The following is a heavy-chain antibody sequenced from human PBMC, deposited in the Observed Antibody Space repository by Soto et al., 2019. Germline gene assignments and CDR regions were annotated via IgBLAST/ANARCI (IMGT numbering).Heavy chain of an antibody. Sequence: GRARSRTCVASGFTFSHSAMHWFRHAPGKGLEWVAVISYDGSVTYFGDSVKGRFTISRDNSQHTLFLQMSSLRAEDTAVYYCAKPSEPYRAPYYFDSWGQGTLVTVSS. V-gene: IGHV3-30*18. CDR2: ISYDGSVT. J-gene: IGHJ4*02. D-gene: IGHD1-1*01. CDR1: GFTFSHSA. CDR3: AKPSEPYRAPYYFDS.